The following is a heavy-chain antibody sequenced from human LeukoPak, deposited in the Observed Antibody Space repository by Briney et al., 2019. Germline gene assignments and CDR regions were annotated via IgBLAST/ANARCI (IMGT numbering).Heavy chain of an antibody. CDR2: IIPIFGTA. CDR3: ASGQRTGGYSISWYFSHPARDYYMDV. J-gene: IGHJ6*03. V-gene: IGHV1-69*05. Sequence: ASVKVSCKASGGTFSSYAISWVRQAPGQGLEWMGGIIPIFGTANYAQKFQGRVTITTDESTSTAYMELSSLRSEDTAVYYCASGQRTGGYSISWYFSHPARDYYMDVWGKGTTVTVSS. CDR1: GGTFSSYA. D-gene: IGHD6-13*01.